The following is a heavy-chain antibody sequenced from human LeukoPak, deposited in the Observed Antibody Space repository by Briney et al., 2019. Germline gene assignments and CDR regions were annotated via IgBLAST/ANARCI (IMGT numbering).Heavy chain of an antibody. D-gene: IGHD2-15*01. CDR1: GGTFSTYA. CDR3: ARTVDAYYFDY. CDR2: IVPILGLT. Sequence: SVKVSCKASGGTFSTYAINWVRQAPGQGLEWMGRIVPILGLTDYAQTFQGRVTITADESTTTAYMELSGLRSEDTAAYYCARTVDAYYFDYWGQGTLVTVSS. J-gene: IGHJ4*02. V-gene: IGHV1-69*04.